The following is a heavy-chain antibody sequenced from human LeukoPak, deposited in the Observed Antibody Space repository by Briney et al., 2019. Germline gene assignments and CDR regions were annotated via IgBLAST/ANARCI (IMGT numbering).Heavy chain of an antibody. D-gene: IGHD3-10*01. CDR1: GGSISSSSYY. CDR2: IYYSGST. Sequence: PSETLSLTCTVSGGSISSSSYYWGWIRQPPGKGLEWIGSIYYSGSTYYNPSLKSRVTISVDTSKNQFSLKLSSVTAADTAVYYCARQAGLLWFGESNWFDPWGQGTLVTVSS. J-gene: IGHJ5*02. V-gene: IGHV4-39*01. CDR3: ARQAGLLWFGESNWFDP.